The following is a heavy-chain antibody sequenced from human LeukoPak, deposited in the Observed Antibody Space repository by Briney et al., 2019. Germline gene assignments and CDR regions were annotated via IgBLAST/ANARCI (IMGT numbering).Heavy chain of an antibody. V-gene: IGHV3-30*02. CDR1: GFTFSSSW. J-gene: IGHJ4*02. Sequence: PGKSLRLSCVASGFTFSSSWMSWVRQGPGKGLEWVAFIRYDGSNKYYADSVKGRFTISRDNSKNTLYLQMNSLRAEDTAVYYCACFVREDYWGQGTLVTVSS. CDR3: ACFVREDY. CDR2: IRYDGSNK. D-gene: IGHD4-17*01.